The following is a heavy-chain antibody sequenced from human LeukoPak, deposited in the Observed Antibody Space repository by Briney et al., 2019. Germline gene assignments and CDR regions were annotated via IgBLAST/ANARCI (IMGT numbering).Heavy chain of an antibody. J-gene: IGHJ6*02. V-gene: IGHV4-30-2*01. Sequence: PSETLSLTCAVYGGSFSGYYWSWIRQPPGKGLEWIGYIYHSGSTYYNPSLKSRVTISVDRSKNQFSLKLSSVTAADTAVYYCARYSSSWYGGRGGMDVWGQGTTVTVSS. CDR1: GGSFSGYY. D-gene: IGHD6-13*01. CDR2: IYHSGST. CDR3: ARYSSSWYGGRGGMDV.